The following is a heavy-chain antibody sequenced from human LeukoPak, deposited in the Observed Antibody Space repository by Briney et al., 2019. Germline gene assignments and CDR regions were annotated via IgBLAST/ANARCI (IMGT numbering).Heavy chain of an antibody. Sequence: PRASVKVSCKASGGTFSSYAISWVRQAPGQGLEWMGGIIPIFGTANYAQKFQGRVTITRDTSASTAYMELSSLRPEDTAVYYCARYSSNWYVRGYFQHXXXGXLVTVSS. CDR3: ARYSSNWYVRGYFQH. CDR2: IIPIFGTA. J-gene: IGHJ1*01. D-gene: IGHD6-13*01. CDR1: GGTFSSYA. V-gene: IGHV1-69*05.